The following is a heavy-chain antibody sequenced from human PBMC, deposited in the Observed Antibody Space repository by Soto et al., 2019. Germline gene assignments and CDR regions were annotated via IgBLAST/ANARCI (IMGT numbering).Heavy chain of an antibody. Sequence: PGESLKVSCKGSGYSFTSYWISWVRQMPGKGLEWMGRIDPSDSYTNYSPSFQGHVTISADKSISTAYLQWSSLKASDTAMYYCARKFIAAPAFYYYGMDVWGQGTPVTVSS. CDR1: GYSFTSYW. CDR3: ARKFIAAPAFYYYGMDV. V-gene: IGHV5-10-1*01. J-gene: IGHJ6*02. CDR2: IDPSDSYT. D-gene: IGHD2-15*01.